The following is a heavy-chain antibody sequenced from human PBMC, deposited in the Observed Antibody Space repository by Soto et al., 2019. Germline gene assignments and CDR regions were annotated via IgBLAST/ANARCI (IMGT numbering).Heavy chain of an antibody. CDR3: ARDPPNYYDRSGYSPFYFDY. CDR1: GFTFSSFG. Sequence: QVQLVESGGGVVQPGRSLRLSCAASGFTFSSFGMHWVRQAPGKGLEWVAVISYDGSNEYNADSVRGRFTISRENSKNTLCLQMNSLRAEDTAVYYCARDPPNYYDRSGYSPFYFDYWGQGTLVTVSS. J-gene: IGHJ4*02. V-gene: IGHV3-30-3*01. D-gene: IGHD3-22*01. CDR2: ISYDGSNE.